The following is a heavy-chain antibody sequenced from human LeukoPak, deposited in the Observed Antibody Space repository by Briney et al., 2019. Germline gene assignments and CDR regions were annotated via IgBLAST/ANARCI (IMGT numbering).Heavy chain of an antibody. D-gene: IGHD4-23*01. V-gene: IGHV1-18*01. J-gene: IGHJ3*02. CDR3: ASAGIDRWELLTHAFDI. CDR1: GYTFSSHG. CDR2: INSYNGDI. Sequence: ASVKVSCKASGYTFSSHGINWVRQAPGQGLEWMGWINSYNGDINYAQKFQGRVTLTTDTSTSTAYMELRSLRSDDTAVYYCASAGIDRWELLTHAFDIWGQGTMVTVSS.